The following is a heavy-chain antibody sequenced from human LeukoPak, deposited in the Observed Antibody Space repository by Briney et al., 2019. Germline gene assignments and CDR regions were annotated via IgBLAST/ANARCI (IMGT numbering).Heavy chain of an antibody. CDR1: GYTFTSYG. V-gene: IGHV1-18*01. CDR2: ISAYNGNT. J-gene: IGHJ4*02. CDR3: ARDKRDYYDPYIDY. D-gene: IGHD3-22*01. Sequence: ASVKVSCKASGYTFTSYGISWVRRAPGQGLEWMGWISAYNGNTNYAQKLQGRVTMTIDTSTSTAYMELRSLRSDDTAVYYCARDKRDYYDPYIDYWGQGTLVTVSS.